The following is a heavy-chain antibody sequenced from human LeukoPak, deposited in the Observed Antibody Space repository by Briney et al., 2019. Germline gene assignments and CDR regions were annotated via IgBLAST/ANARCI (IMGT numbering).Heavy chain of an antibody. D-gene: IGHD3-10*01. Sequence: GRSLRLACTASGFTFGIYAMSWVRQAPGKGLEWVGFIRTKAYHTTTEYSAAVRRRFTISRHDPTRIDYLQMNSQKTKDRAVYYCTRVREFSVLWFGEIDYWGQGTLVTVSS. V-gene: IGHV3-49*04. CDR2: IRTKAYHTTT. CDR1: GFTFGIYA. CDR3: TRVREFSVLWFGEIDY. J-gene: IGHJ4*02.